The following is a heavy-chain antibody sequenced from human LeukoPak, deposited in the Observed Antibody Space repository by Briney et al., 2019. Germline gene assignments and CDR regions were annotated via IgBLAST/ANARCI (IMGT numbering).Heavy chain of an antibody. J-gene: IGHJ4*02. D-gene: IGHD3-9*01. Sequence: GGSLRLSCEASGFDFSGHWMHWVRQAPGKGLVWVARLNNDGSTTRYADSLQGRFIISRDNAKNTVYLQMNSLTAADTGVYYCARENFDWLFLDHWGQGNLVTVSS. CDR2: LNNDGSTT. CDR1: GFDFSGHW. CDR3: ARENFDWLFLDH. V-gene: IGHV3-74*01.